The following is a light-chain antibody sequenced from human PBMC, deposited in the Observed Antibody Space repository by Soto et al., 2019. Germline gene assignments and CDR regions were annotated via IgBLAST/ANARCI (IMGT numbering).Light chain of an antibody. CDR2: GAS. CDR3: QQYGSSPWT. V-gene: IGKV3-20*01. Sequence: EVVLAQSPGTLSLSPGERATLSCRASQRATSRYLPWYQQKFGQSPRLLIYGASSRATGIPDRFSGSGSGTDFTLTINRLEPEDFAVYYCQQYGSSPWTFGQGTKVEIK. CDR1: QRATSRY. J-gene: IGKJ1*01.